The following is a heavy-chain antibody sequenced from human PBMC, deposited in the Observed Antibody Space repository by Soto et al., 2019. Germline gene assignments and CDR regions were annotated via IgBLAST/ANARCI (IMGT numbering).Heavy chain of an antibody. D-gene: IGHD3-10*01. Sequence: QVQLVESGGGVVQPGRSLRLSCAAPGFTFSSHSIQWVRQAPGKGLEWVAVISYDGSIKYYADSVKDRFTISRDNSKNTAYLQMNSLRAEDTAVFYCAREWSTSGDLDYWGQGTLVIVSS. J-gene: IGHJ4*02. CDR2: ISYDGSIK. CDR3: AREWSTSGDLDY. CDR1: GFTFSSHS. V-gene: IGHV3-30-3*01.